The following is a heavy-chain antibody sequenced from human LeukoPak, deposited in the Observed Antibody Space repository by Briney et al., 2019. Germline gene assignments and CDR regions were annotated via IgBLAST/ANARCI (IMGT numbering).Heavy chain of an antibody. Sequence: ASVKVSCKASGYTFTGYYMHWVRQATGQGLEWMGWMNPNSGNTGYAQKFQGRVAMTRNTSISTAYMELSSLRSEDTAVYYCARIRRLGGWQQLVGYYYYGMDVWGQGTTVTVSS. D-gene: IGHD6-13*01. J-gene: IGHJ6*02. CDR2: MNPNSGNT. CDR3: ARIRRLGGWQQLVGYYYYGMDV. V-gene: IGHV1-8*02. CDR1: GYTFTGYY.